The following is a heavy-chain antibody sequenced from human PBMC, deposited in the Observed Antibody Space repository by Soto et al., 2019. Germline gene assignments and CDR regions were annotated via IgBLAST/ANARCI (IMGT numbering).Heavy chain of an antibody. CDR1: GGSISSDY. Sequence: SETLSLTCTVSGGSISSDYWSWIRQPPGKGLEWIGYIYYSGSTNYNPSLKSRVTISVDTSKNQFSLKLSSVTAADTAVYYCARDGGVYDILTGYYGSWFDPWGQGTLVTVSS. D-gene: IGHD3-9*01. CDR2: IYYSGST. CDR3: ARDGGVYDILTGYYGSWFDP. V-gene: IGHV4-59*12. J-gene: IGHJ5*02.